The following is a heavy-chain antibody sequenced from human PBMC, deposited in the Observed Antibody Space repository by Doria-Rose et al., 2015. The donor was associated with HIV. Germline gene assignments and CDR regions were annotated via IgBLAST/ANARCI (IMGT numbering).Heavy chain of an antibody. CDR1: GVSLSSPGMG. Sequence: QITLKESGPVLVKPTETLTLICTVSGVSLSSPGMGVSWIRQPPGKALEWLANNVSDDERSYNTSLKSRLTIPRGTSKSQVVLTMTDMDPVDTATYYCARIKSSRWYHKYYFDFWGQGTLVIVSA. CDR2: NVSDDER. D-gene: IGHD6-13*01. J-gene: IGHJ4*02. CDR3: ARIKSSRWYHKYYFDF. V-gene: IGHV2-26*01.